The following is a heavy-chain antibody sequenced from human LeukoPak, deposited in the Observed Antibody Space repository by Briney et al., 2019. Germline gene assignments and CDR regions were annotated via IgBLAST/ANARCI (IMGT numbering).Heavy chain of an antibody. J-gene: IGHJ4*02. Sequence: SLKVSCKASGGSFSNYGINWVRQAPGQGLEWMGRIIPILGIANYAQKLQGRVTITADKSTSTAYMELSSLRSEDTAVYYCAKEERKDFYYFDYWGQGTLVTVSS. CDR2: IIPILGIA. V-gene: IGHV1-69*04. D-gene: IGHD1-14*01. CDR3: AKEERKDFYYFDY. CDR1: GGSFSNYG.